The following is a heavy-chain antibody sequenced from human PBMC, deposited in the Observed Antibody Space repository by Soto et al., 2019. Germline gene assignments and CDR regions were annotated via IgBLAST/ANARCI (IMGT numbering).Heavy chain of an antibody. Sequence: QVQLVQSGAEVKKPGSSVKVSCKASGGSLSNYGISWVRQAPGQGLEWMGGIIPVFGTANYAEHFKGRVTMTADESTDRLYTDATSLRSEDTAVYYCARGDATKIVVTTYSAMDVWGQGTTVTVSS. J-gene: IGHJ6*02. V-gene: IGHV1-69*12. CDR2: IIPVFGTA. D-gene: IGHD4-17*01. CDR3: ARGDATKIVVTTYSAMDV. CDR1: GGSLSNYG.